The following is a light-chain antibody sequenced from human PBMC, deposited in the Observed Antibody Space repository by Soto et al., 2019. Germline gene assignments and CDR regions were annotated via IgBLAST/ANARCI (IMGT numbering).Light chain of an antibody. CDR3: QQRSNWGMYT. Sequence: EIVLTQSPATLSLSPGERATLSCRASQSVSRYLAWFQQNTGQAPRLLIYGVSNRATGIPARFSGSGSGTDFTLTIISLEPEDFAVYYCQQRSNWGMYTFGQGTKLEI. J-gene: IGKJ2*01. CDR2: GVS. CDR1: QSVSRY. V-gene: IGKV3-11*01.